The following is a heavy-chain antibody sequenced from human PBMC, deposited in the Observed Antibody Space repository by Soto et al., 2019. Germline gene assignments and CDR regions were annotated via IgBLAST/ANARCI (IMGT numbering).Heavy chain of an antibody. J-gene: IGHJ6*03. D-gene: IGHD2-15*01. Sequence: SQTLSLTCAISGDSVSSNSAAWNWIRQSPSRGLEWLGRTYYRSKWYNDYAVSAKSRITINPDTSKNQFSLQLNSVTPEDTAVYYCARDLYCSGGSCYSGGSGYMDVWGKGTTVTVSS. CDR1: GDSVSSNSAA. CDR2: TYYRSKWYN. CDR3: ARDLYCSGGSCYSGGSGYMDV. V-gene: IGHV6-1*01.